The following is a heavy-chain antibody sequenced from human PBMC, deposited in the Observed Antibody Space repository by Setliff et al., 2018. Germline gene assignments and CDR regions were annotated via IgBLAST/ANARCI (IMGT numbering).Heavy chain of an antibody. CDR1: GFTFSSFA. J-gene: IGHJ4*01. CDR2: INVGGTNT. Sequence: GESLKISCAASGFTFSSFAMSWVRQAPGKRLEWVSIINVGGTNTYYRDSVKGRFTISRDNSKNTLYLQMNSLRSDDTAVYYCAGVHWTTNWFLHYWGQGTLVTVSS. V-gene: IGHV3-23*01. D-gene: IGHD7-27*01. CDR3: AGVHWTTNWFLHY.